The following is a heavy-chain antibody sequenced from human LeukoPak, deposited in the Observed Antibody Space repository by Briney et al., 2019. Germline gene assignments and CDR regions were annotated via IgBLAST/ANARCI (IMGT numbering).Heavy chain of an antibody. CDR1: GYTFTGYY. CDR3: ARVIYSSSSADY. CDR2: INPNSGGT. V-gene: IGHV1-2*02. Sequence: ASVKVSCKASGYTFTGYYMHWVRQAPGQGLEWMGWINPNSGGTNYAQKFQGRVTMTRDTSISTAYMELSRLRSDDTAVYYCARVIYSSSSADYWGQGTLVTVSS. J-gene: IGHJ4*02. D-gene: IGHD6-6*01.